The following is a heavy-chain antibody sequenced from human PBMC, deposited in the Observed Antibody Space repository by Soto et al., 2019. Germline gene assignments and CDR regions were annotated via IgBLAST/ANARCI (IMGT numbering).Heavy chain of an antibody. CDR2: ISGSGGST. V-gene: IGHV3-23*01. CDR1: GFTFSSYA. D-gene: IGHD3-22*01. Sequence: GGSLRLSCAASGFTFSSYAMSWVRQAPGKGLEWVSAISGSGGSTYYADSVKGRFTISRDNSKNTLYLQMNSLRAEDTAVYYCAKERLVTYYYDSSGYYYDYWGQGTLVTVSS. CDR3: AKERLVTYYYDSSGYYYDY. J-gene: IGHJ4*02.